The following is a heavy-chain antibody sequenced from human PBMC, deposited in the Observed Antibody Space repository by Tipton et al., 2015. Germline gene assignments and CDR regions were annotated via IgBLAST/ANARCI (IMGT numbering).Heavy chain of an antibody. CDR2: ISHSGST. Sequence: TLSLTCAVSAYSISTDYYWVWIRQPPGKGLEWIGTISHSGSTYYTPSLKSRVTISLDTSKNQFSLKLTSVTAADTAVYYCACQDYDSLTRDYQTVDYWGQGTLVTVSS. CDR1: AYSISTDYY. J-gene: IGHJ4*02. D-gene: IGHD3-9*01. V-gene: IGHV4-38-2*01. CDR3: ACQDYDSLTRDYQTVDY.